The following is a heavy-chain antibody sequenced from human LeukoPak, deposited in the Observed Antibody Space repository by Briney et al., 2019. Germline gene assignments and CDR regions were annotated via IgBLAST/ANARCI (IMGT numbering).Heavy chain of an antibody. CDR1: GYTLTELS. CDR3: ARERELLSVYYFDY. V-gene: IGHV1-24*01. Sequence: ASVKVSCKVSGYTLTELSMHWVRQAPGKGLEWMGGFDPEDGETIYAQKFQGRVTITADKSTSTAYMELSSLRSEDTAVYYCARERELLSVYYFDYWGQGTLVTVSS. CDR2: FDPEDGET. J-gene: IGHJ4*02. D-gene: IGHD1-26*01.